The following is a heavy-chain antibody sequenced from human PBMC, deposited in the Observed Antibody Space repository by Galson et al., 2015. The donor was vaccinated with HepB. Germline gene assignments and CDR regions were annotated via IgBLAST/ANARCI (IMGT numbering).Heavy chain of an antibody. CDR3: ARDLVHYGDQGGFDY. D-gene: IGHD4-17*01. Sequence: SLRLSCAASGFTFSSYSMNWVRQAPGKGLEWVSSISSSSSYIYYADSVKGRFTISRDNAKNSLYLQMNSLRAEDTAVYYCARDLVHYGDQGGFDYWGQGTLVTVSS. CDR1: GFTFSSYS. J-gene: IGHJ4*02. CDR2: ISSSSSYI. V-gene: IGHV3-21*01.